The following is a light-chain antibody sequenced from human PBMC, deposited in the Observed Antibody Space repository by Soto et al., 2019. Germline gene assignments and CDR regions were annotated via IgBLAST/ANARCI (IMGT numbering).Light chain of an antibody. Sequence: DIQMTQSPSSLSASVGDRITIPCRAHESVGNWLAWYQQKPGKAPKLLIYAATTLQSGVPSRLSSSRSGTFFSLTVSSLQPEDFATYYCQQANSFPRSVGGGTKVDIK. CDR2: AAT. CDR3: QQANSFPRS. V-gene: IGKV1D-12*01. J-gene: IGKJ4*01. CDR1: ESVGNW.